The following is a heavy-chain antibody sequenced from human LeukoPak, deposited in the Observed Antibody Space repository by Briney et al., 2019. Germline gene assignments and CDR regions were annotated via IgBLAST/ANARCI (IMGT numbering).Heavy chain of an antibody. CDR2: ISGSGGST. Sequence: GGSLRLSCAASGFTFSSYAMSWVRQAPGKGLEWVSAISGSGGSTYYADSVKGRFTISRDNSKNTLYLQMNSLRAEDTAVYYCARVSTLGMLVVPRIDYWGQGTLVTVSS. CDR3: ARVSTLGMLVVPRIDY. V-gene: IGHV3-23*01. D-gene: IGHD7-27*01. J-gene: IGHJ4*02. CDR1: GFTFSSYA.